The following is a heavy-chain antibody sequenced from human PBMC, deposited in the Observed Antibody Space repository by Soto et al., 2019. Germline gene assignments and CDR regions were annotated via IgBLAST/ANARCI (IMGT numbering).Heavy chain of an antibody. D-gene: IGHD3-16*01. CDR1: GDSVTSYY. V-gene: IGHV4-59*08. Sequence: SETLSLTCSVSGDSVTSYYWSWIRQPPAKGLEWIGFIHYTGSTNNNPSLGSRVTLSVDTSRNQFSLKLTSVTAADTAFYYCVRHVPVMYTDVLPHAFDIWGQGTVVTVS. J-gene: IGHJ3*02. CDR2: IHYTGST. CDR3: VRHVPVMYTDVLPHAFDI.